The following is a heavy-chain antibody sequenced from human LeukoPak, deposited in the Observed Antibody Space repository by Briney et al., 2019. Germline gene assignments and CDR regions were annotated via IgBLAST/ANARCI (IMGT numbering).Heavy chain of an antibody. V-gene: IGHV4-34*01. Sequence: SETLSLTCAVYGGSFSGYYWSWIRQPPGKGLEWIGEMNHSGSTNYNPSLKSRVIISVDTSKNQFSLKLSSVTAADTAVYYCARGSRVLRYFDWLSSGAFDIWGRGTMVTVSS. CDR1: GGSFSGYY. CDR2: MNHSGST. CDR3: ARGSRVLRYFDWLSSGAFDI. D-gene: IGHD3-9*01. J-gene: IGHJ3*02.